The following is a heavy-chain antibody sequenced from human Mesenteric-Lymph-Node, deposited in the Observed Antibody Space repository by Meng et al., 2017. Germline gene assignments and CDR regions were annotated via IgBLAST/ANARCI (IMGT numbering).Heavy chain of an antibody. CDR3: ARLVGDPYYYYGMDV. CDR2: IYPGDSDN. CDR1: GYSFTSYW. J-gene: IGHJ6*02. V-gene: IGHV5-51*01. Sequence: KVSCKGSGYSFTSYWIGWVRQMPGKGLQWMGIIYPGDSDNRYSPSFQGQVIISVDKSINTAYLQWSSLKAPDAAMYYCARLVGDPYYYYGMDVWGQGTTVTVSS. D-gene: IGHD2-21*02.